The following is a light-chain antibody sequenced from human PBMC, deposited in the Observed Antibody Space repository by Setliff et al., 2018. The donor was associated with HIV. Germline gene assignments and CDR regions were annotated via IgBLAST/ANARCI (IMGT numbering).Light chain of an antibody. CDR2: DNS. V-gene: IGLV3-21*03. CDR3: QVWDSSSDHHV. Sequence: SYELTQSPSVSVAPGKTASITCGGNNIGSKTVSWYQQRSGQAPVLVVFDNSDRPSGIPERFSGSNSGNTATLTISRVEAGDEADYYCQVWDSSSDHHVFGTGTKVTVL. J-gene: IGLJ1*01. CDR1: NIGSKT.